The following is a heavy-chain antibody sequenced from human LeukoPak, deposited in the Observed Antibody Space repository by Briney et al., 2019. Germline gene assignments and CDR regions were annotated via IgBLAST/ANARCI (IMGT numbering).Heavy chain of an antibody. Sequence: GGSLRLSCAASGLTFSGSAMHWVRQASGKGLEWVGRISSKANSYATAYAASVKGRFTISRDDSKNTAYLQMNSLKTEDTAVYYCTRSRADYGSYYYYMDAWGKGTTVTVSS. CDR2: ISSKANSYAT. V-gene: IGHV3-73*01. D-gene: IGHD4-17*01. CDR1: GLTFSGSA. CDR3: TRSRADYGSYYYYMDA. J-gene: IGHJ6*03.